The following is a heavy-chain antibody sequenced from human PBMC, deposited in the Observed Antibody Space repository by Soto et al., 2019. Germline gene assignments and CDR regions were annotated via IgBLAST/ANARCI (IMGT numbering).Heavy chain of an antibody. CDR1: GGTFSSYA. CDR2: IIPIFGTA. J-gene: IGHJ4*02. D-gene: IGHD3-10*01. CDR3: ASSITMVRGVPY. Sequence: SVKVSCKASGGTFSSYAISWVRQAPGQGLEWMGGIIPIFGTANYAQKFQGRVTITADESTSTAYMELSSLRSEDTAVYYCASSITMVRGVPYWGQGTLVTVSS. V-gene: IGHV1-69*13.